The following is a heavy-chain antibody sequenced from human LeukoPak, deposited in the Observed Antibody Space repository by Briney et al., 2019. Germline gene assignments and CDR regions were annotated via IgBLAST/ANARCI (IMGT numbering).Heavy chain of an antibody. CDR2: INHSGST. V-gene: IGHV4-34*01. D-gene: IGHD3-3*01. CDR3: ARLRRITIFGVVIPPYYFDY. Sequence: PSETLSLTCAVYGGSFSGYYWSWIRQPPGKGLEWIGEINHSGSTNYNPSLKSRVTISVDTSKNQFSLKLSSVTAADTAVYYCARLRRITIFGVVIPPYYFDYWGQGTLVTVSS. CDR1: GGSFSGYY. J-gene: IGHJ4*02.